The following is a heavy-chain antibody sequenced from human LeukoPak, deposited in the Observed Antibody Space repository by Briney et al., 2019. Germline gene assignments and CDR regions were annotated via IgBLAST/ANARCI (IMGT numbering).Heavy chain of an antibody. CDR1: GFTFSSYG. V-gene: IGHV3-48*04. Sequence: GGSLRLSCEASGFTFSSYGMEWVRQAPGKGREWVSYISSSSSTIYYADSVKGRFTSSRDNAKNSLFLQMDSLRAQDTAVYYCARDPGRVRRVLGFDYWGQGNPVTVSS. CDR3: ARDPGRVRRVLGFDY. CDR2: ISSSSSTI. D-gene: IGHD3-10*01. J-gene: IGHJ4*02.